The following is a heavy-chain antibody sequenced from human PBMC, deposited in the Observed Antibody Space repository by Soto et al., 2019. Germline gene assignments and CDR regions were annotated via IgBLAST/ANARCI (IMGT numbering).Heavy chain of an antibody. CDR2: IFSNDET. CDR1: GFSLSNARMG. D-gene: IGHD2-15*01. CDR3: ARIRDEDCISGSCYYSFDY. Sequence: QVTLKESGPVLVKPTETLTLTCTVSGFSLSNARMGVSWIRQPPGKALEWLAHIFSNDETSSSTSLKSRLTTSKYTSKSHVVLTMTNIDPLDTATYYCARIRDEDCISGSCYYSFDYWGHETLVTVSS. V-gene: IGHV2-26*01. J-gene: IGHJ4*01.